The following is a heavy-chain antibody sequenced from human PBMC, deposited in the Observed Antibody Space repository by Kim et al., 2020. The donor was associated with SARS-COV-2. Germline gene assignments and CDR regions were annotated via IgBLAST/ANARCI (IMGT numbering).Heavy chain of an antibody. Sequence: STNSNPSLKSRVTISVDTSKNQFSLKLSYVTAADTAVYYCASGTVTTLWIWGQGTMVTVSS. J-gene: IGHJ3*02. CDR2: ST. D-gene: IGHD4-17*01. V-gene: IGHV4-4*09. CDR3: ASGTVTTLWI.